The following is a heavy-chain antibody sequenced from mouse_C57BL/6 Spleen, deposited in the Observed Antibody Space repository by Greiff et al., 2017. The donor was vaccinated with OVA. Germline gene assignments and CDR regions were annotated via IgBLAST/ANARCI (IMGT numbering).Heavy chain of an antibody. CDR1: GYSFTSYY. J-gene: IGHJ1*03. CDR3: ARSLYYYGSSYGWYCDV. Sequence: QVQLQQSGPELVKPGASVKISCKASGYSFTSYYIHWVKQRPGQGLEWIGWIYPGSGNTKYNEKFKGKATLTADTSSSTAYMQLSSLTSEDTAVYYCARSLYYYGSSYGWYCDVWGTGTTVTVSS. D-gene: IGHD1-1*01. CDR2: IYPGSGNT. V-gene: IGHV1-66*01.